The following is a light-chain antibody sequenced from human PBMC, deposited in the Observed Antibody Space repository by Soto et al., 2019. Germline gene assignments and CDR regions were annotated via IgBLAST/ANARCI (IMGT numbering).Light chain of an antibody. CDR1: ESINGW. J-gene: IGKJ4*01. V-gene: IGKV1-5*01. Sequence: DIQMTQSPSTLSVSVGDRVTITCRASESINGWLAWYQQRPGKAPKILIYDASKLERGVPSRLSGSGSGAEFTLTIRSMQTDDLANYYCQQYSSYPLTFGGGTKVDIK. CDR2: DAS. CDR3: QQYSSYPLT.